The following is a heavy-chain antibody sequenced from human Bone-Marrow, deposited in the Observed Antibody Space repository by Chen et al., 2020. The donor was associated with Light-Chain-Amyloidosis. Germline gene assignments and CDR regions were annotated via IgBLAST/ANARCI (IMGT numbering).Heavy chain of an antibody. CDR2: IYPDDSDA. CDR1: GYTFPNYW. Sequence: GYTFPNYWIGWVRQMPGKGLEWMGVIYPDDSDARYSPSFEGQVTISADKSITTAYLQWRSLKASDTAMYYCARRRDGYDFDYWGQGTLVTVSS. CDR3: ARRRDGYDFDY. D-gene: IGHD5-12*01. J-gene: IGHJ4*02. V-gene: IGHV5-51*01.